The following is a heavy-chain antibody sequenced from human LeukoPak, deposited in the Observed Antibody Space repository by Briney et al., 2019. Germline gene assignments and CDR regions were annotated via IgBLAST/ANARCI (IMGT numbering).Heavy chain of an antibody. J-gene: IGHJ5*02. Sequence: SETLSLTCTVSGGSLSSSSYYWGWIRQPPGKGLEWIGSIYYSGSTYYNPSLKSRVTISVDTSKNQFSLKLSSVTAADTAVYYCARLVLLWFGESPNWFDPWGQGTLVTVSS. V-gene: IGHV4-39*01. CDR2: IYYSGST. CDR1: GGSLSSSSYY. D-gene: IGHD3-10*01. CDR3: ARLVLLWFGESPNWFDP.